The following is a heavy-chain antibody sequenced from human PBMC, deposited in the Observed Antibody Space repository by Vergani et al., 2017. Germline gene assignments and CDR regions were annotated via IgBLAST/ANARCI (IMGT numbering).Heavy chain of an antibody. CDR3: TRHGRSSWAGYFQH. CDR1: GDSISRSHYY. Sequence: QLQLQESGPGLVKPSETLSLSCRVSGDSISRSHYYWGFIRQPPGKGLEWIGSISSSGSPYYNPTLKSRLAFSVDTSKNQFSLNLTSVTAADTAVYYCTRHGRSSWAGYFQHWGQGTLVTASS. V-gene: IGHV4-39*01. CDR2: ISSSGSP. J-gene: IGHJ1*01. D-gene: IGHD2-15*01.